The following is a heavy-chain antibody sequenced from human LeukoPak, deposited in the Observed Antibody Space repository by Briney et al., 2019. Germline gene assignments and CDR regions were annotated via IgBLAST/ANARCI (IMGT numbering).Heavy chain of an antibody. D-gene: IGHD1-26*01. CDR3: ARVAGGQSGTYS. CDR1: GFTFSTYW. Sequence: QAGGSLRLSCAASGFTFSTYWMYWVRQAPGKGLVWVSRINTDGGTSYADSVKGRFTISTDNAKNTLYLQMNSLRVEDTAVYYCARVAGGQSGTYSWGQGTLGTVSS. CDR2: INTDGGT. V-gene: IGHV3-74*01. J-gene: IGHJ4*02.